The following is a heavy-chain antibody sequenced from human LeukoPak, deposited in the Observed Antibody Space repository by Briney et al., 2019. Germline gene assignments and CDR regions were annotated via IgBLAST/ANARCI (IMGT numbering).Heavy chain of an antibody. CDR3: ARGGGLGASPAFDY. CDR1: GGSISSYY. D-gene: IGHD1-26*01. Sequence: SETLSLTRTVSGGSISSYYWSWIRQPPGKGLEWIGYIYYSGSTNYNPSLKSRVTISVDTSKNQFSLKLSSVTAADTAVYYCARGGGLGASPAFDYWGQGTLVTVSS. V-gene: IGHV4-59*01. CDR2: IYYSGST. J-gene: IGHJ4*02.